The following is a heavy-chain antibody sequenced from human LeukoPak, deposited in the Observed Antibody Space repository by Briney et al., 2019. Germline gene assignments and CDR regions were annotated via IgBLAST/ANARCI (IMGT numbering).Heavy chain of an antibody. CDR2: MNPNIGNT. CDR1: RYTVTTYD. V-gene: IGHV1-8*01. CDR3: ARGRRLYNWFDT. Sequence: ASGKVSCKASRYTVTTYDTNWGRQATRQGLEWRGWMNPNIGNTGYAQKLHGRVTMTRNTSISTAYMELSSLRSADTAVYYCARGRRLYNWFDTWGQGTLVTVSS. J-gene: IGHJ5*02.